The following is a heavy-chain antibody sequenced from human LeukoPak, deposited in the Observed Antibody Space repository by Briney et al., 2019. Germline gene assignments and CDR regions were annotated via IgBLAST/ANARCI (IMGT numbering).Heavy chain of an antibody. D-gene: IGHD6-13*01. CDR2: IIPIFGAA. CDR1: GGTFSSYA. J-gene: IGHJ4*02. CDR3: ARDVAATGQFDY. Sequence: SVKVSCKASGGTFSSYAISWVRQAPGQGLEWMGRIIPIFGAANYAQKFQGRVTITTDESTSTAYMELSSLRSEDTAVYYCARDVAATGQFDYWGQGTLVTVSS. V-gene: IGHV1-69*05.